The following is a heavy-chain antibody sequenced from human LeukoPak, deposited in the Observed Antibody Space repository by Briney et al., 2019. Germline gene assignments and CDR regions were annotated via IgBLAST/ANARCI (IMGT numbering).Heavy chain of an antibody. D-gene: IGHD4-23*01. CDR3: ARGHYGGNPLRYYYYGMDV. J-gene: IGHJ6*02. CDR2: MNPNSGNT. V-gene: IGHV1-8*01. Sequence: GASVKVSCKASGYTFTSYDINWVRQATGQGLEWMGWMNPNSGNTGYAQKFQGRVTMTRNTSISTAYMELSSLRSEDTAVYYCARGHYGGNPLRYYYYGMDVWGQGTTVTVSS. CDR1: GYTFTSYD.